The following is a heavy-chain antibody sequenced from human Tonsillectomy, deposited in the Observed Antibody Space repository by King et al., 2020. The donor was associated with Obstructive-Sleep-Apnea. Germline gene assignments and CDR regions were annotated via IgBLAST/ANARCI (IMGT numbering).Heavy chain of an antibody. CDR3: AHRPRRTYYFDY. D-gene: IGHD1-7*01. V-gene: IGHV2-5*02. Sequence: ITLKESGPTLVKPTQTLTLTCTFSGFSLTTSEVGVAWIRQPPGKALEWLALIYCDDDKRYSPSLKSRLTITKDTSKHQVFLTMTDMDPVDTATYYCAHRPRRTYYFDYWGQGTLVTVSS. J-gene: IGHJ4*02. CDR2: IYCDDDK. CDR1: GFSLTTSEVG.